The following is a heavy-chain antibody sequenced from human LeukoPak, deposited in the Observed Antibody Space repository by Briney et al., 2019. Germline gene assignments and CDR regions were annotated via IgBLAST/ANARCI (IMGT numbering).Heavy chain of an antibody. CDR3: AREDSGYAY. Sequence: RGSLRLSCAASGFTFRSYGMHWVRQAPGKGLEWVAIIWYDGSNEYYVDSVKGRFTISRDNSKNTLYLQMNSLRAEDTAVYYCAREDSGYAYWGQGTLVTVSS. CDR2: IWYDGSNE. D-gene: IGHD5-12*01. V-gene: IGHV3-33*01. J-gene: IGHJ4*02. CDR1: GFTFRSYG.